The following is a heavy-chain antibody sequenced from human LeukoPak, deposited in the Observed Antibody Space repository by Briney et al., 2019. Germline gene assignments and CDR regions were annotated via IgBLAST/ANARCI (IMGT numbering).Heavy chain of an antibody. J-gene: IGHJ4*02. CDR1: GFTVSSNY. CDR2: IYSGGST. Sequence: GGSLRLSCAASGFTVSSNYMTWVRQAPGKGLEWVSVIYSGGSTYYADSVTGRFTISRDDSKNTLYLQMNSLRAEDTAVYYCASGLPPGIIDYWGQGTTVTVSS. CDR3: ASGLPPGIIDY. V-gene: IGHV3-53*01. D-gene: IGHD1-14*01.